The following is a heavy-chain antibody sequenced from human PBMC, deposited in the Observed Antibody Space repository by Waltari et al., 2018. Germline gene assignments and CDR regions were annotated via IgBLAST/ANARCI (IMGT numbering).Heavy chain of an antibody. Sequence: EVQLVESGGGLVKPGGSLRLYCAASGFTFSSYSLNWVRQAPGKGLEWVSSISSSSSYIYYADSVKGRFTISRDNAKNSMYLQMNSLRAEDTAVYYCARGGIAPGFDPWGQGTLVTVSS. CDR1: GFTFSSYS. CDR3: ARGGIAPGFDP. V-gene: IGHV3-21*01. D-gene: IGHD2-15*01. J-gene: IGHJ5*02. CDR2: ISSSSSYI.